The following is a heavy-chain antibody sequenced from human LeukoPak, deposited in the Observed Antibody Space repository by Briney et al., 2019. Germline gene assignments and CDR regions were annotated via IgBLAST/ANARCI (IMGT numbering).Heavy chain of an antibody. D-gene: IGHD6-13*01. CDR3: AKDRGYSSSFFDI. J-gene: IGHJ4*02. CDR1: GFTFSRYD. CDR2: ISNSGGGT. V-gene: IGHV3-23*01. Sequence: GGSLRLSCAASGFTFSRYDMSWARQAPGKGLEWGSTISNSGGGTYYADSVKGRFTISRDNAKNSLYLQMNSLRVEDMGLYYCAKDRGYSSSFFDIWGQGTLVTVSS.